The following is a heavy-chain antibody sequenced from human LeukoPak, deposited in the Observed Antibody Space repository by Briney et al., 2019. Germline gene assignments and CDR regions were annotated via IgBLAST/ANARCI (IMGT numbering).Heavy chain of an antibody. CDR2: IYYSGST. Sequence: KTSETLSLTCAVYGGSFSGYYWSWIRQPPGKGLEWIGYIYYSGSTNYNPSLKSRVTISVDTSKNQFSLKLSSVTAADTAVYYCARQGYREDLLRYFDWLPDAFDIWGQGTMVTVSS. CDR3: ARQGYREDLLRYFDWLPDAFDI. CDR1: GGSFSGYY. D-gene: IGHD3-9*01. J-gene: IGHJ3*02. V-gene: IGHV4-59*01.